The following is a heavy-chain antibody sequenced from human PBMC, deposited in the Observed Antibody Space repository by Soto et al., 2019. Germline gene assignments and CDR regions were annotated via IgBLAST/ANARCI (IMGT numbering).Heavy chain of an antibody. Sequence: QVQLQESGPGLVKPSQTLSLTCSVSGGSISSGYYYWSWIRQPPGKGLEWIGNIYYSGNTYYNPSLKSRLIISIDTSKNQFSLQVGSVTAADTAVYYCAISSLYGVDVWGQGTTVTVSS. J-gene: IGHJ6*02. V-gene: IGHV4-30-4*01. CDR2: IYYSGNT. CDR3: AISSLYGVDV. CDR1: GGSISSGYYY.